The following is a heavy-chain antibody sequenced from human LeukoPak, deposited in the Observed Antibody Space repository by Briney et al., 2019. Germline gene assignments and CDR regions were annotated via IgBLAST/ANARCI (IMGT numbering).Heavy chain of an antibody. CDR1: GFTFSSYA. J-gene: IGHJ4*02. CDR3: AKAPTTVVPRGYSDY. CDR2: FSGSGGST. Sequence: GGSLRLTCAASGFTFSSYAMSWVRQAPGKGLEWVSGFSGSGGSTYYADSVKGRFTISRDNSKNTLYLQMNSLRAEDTAVYYCAKAPTTVVPRGYSDYWGQGTLVTVFS. D-gene: IGHD4-23*01. V-gene: IGHV3-23*01.